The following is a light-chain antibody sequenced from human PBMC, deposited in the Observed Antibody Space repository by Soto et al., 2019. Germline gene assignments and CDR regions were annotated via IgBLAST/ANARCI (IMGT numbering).Light chain of an antibody. CDR1: QDIGKF. V-gene: IGKV1-33*01. J-gene: IGKJ4*01. Sequence: DIQMTQSPSSLSASVGDRVTIVCQASQDIGKFVNWYQQKVGKAPKLLIYDASTLQPVVPSRFSGSVSGTEFALTISNLQPEDFGAYYCQQADNLPVTFGGGNRVDMK. CDR3: QQADNLPVT. CDR2: DAS.